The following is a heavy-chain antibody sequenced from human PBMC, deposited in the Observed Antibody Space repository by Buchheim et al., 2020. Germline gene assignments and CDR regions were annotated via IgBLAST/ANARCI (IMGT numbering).Heavy chain of an antibody. V-gene: IGHV3-33*01. J-gene: IGHJ4*02. D-gene: IGHD5-12*01. CDR1: GFTFSSYG. Sequence: QVQLVESGGGVVQPGRSLRLSCAASGFTFSSYGMHWVRQAPGKGLEWLAVIWYDGSNKYYADSVKGRFTISRDNSKNTLYLQMNSLRAEDTAVYYCARDSGYSGYGPPSLDYWGQGTL. CDR2: IWYDGSNK. CDR3: ARDSGYSGYGPPSLDY.